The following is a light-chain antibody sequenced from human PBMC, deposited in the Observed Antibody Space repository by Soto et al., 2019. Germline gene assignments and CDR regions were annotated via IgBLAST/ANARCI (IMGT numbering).Light chain of an antibody. V-gene: IGKV1-5*01. Sequence: DIRTTQSRSTLSASAVDKFTIAFRASQGISGWLAWYQKKPGKAPKLLIYDASSLESGVPSRFSGSGSGTEFTLTISSLRPDDFATYYCQQYNSYWTFGQGTKVDI. CDR3: QQYNSYWT. J-gene: IGKJ1*01. CDR1: QGISGW. CDR2: DAS.